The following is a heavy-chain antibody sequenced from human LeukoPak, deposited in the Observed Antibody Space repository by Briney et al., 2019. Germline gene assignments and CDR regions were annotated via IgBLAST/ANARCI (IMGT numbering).Heavy chain of an antibody. CDR2: IYDSGST. D-gene: IGHD3-10*01. V-gene: IGHV4-30-2*01. CDR1: GGSISSGGYA. J-gene: IGHJ4*02. Sequence: PSETLSLTCAVSGGSISSGGYAWSWFRQPPGKGLEWIAYIYDSGSTYYNPSLKSRVTLSLDRSKNQFSLKLSSVTAADTAVYYCARYGGSGTYFFDFWGQGTLVTVSS. CDR3: ARYGGSGTYFFDF.